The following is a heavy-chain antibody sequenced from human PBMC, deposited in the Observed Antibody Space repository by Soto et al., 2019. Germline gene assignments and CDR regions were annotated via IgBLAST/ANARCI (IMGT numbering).Heavy chain of an antibody. V-gene: IGHV3-30*04. CDR3: ARPSLGYDSSGSTDYYYYGMDV. Sequence: GGSLRLSCAASGFTFSSYAMHWVRQAPGKGLEWVAVISYDGSNKYYADSVKGRFTISRDNSKNTLYLQMNSLRAEDTAVYYCARPSLGYDSSGSTDYYYYGMDVWGQGTTVTVSS. CDR1: GFTFSSYA. D-gene: IGHD3-22*01. CDR2: ISYDGSNK. J-gene: IGHJ6*02.